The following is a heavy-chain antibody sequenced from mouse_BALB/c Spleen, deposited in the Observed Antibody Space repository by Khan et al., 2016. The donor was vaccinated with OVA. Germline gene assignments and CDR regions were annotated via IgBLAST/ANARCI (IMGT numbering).Heavy chain of an antibody. J-gene: IGHJ3*01. CDR3: ARGRAY. V-gene: IGHV3-2*02. D-gene: IGHD3-3*01. Sequence: EVQLQESGPGLVKPSQSLSLTCTVTGYSITSDYAWNWIRQFPGNKLEWMGYISYSGSTSYTPSLKSRISIPRATSKNQFFLQLNSVTTEDTATYYCARGRAYWGQGTLVTVSA. CDR1: GYSITSDYA. CDR2: ISYSGST.